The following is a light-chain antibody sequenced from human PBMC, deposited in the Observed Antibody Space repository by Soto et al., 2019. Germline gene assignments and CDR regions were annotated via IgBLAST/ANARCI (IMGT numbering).Light chain of an antibody. CDR3: MQYFYWPFA. CDR1: QSLVYSDVQTY. CDR2: RVS. V-gene: IGKV2-30*01. Sequence: DIVLTQSPLLLPVTLGQPASISCTSSQSLVYSDVQTYLSWFQQRTGQPPRRLIYRVSNRDTGVPVRFSASGSGAYFTLKISWVATEDVRVEYCMQYFYWPFAFGPGTQVD. J-gene: IGKJ3*01.